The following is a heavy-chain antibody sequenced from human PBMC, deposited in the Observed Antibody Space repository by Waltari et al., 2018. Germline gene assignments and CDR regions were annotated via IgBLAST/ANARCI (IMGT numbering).Heavy chain of an antibody. CDR1: GLTFSNYA. V-gene: IGHV3-23*04. J-gene: IGHJ5*02. Sequence: EVQLVESGGDLVQPGGSLRLSCAASGLTFSNYAMSWVRQAPGKGLDCVSVISSSGGSTYYADSVEGRFTISRDNSKNTLDVQMNSLRAEDTAVYYCAKGHSDYGTGFDLWGQGTLVTVSS. D-gene: IGHD4-17*01. CDR2: ISSSGGST. CDR3: AKGHSDYGTGFDL.